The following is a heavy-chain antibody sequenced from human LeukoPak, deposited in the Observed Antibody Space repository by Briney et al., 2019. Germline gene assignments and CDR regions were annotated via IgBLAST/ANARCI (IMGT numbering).Heavy chain of an antibody. D-gene: IGHD2-2*01. J-gene: IGHJ5*02. CDR3: ARGGSRIVVVPAAFDP. CDR1: GFTFSSYS. V-gene: IGHV3-48*01. Sequence: GGSLRLSCAASGFTFSSYSMNWVRQAPGKGLEWVSYISSSSSTIYYADSVKGRFTISRGNAKNSLYLQMNSLRAEDTAVYYCARGGSRIVVVPAAFDPWGQGTLVTVSS. CDR2: ISSSSSTI.